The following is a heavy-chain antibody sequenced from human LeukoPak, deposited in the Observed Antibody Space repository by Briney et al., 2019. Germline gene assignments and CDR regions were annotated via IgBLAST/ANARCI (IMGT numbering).Heavy chain of an antibody. CDR3: ARHRAGWDSPDPFFDY. V-gene: IGHV4-38-2*01. CDR1: GYSISSGYY. CDR2: IYHSGST. J-gene: IGHJ4*02. D-gene: IGHD1-26*01. Sequence: SETLSLTCAVSGYSISSGYYWGWIRQPPGKGLEWIGSIYHSGSTYYNPSLKSRVTISVDTSKNQFSLKLSSVTAADTAVYYCARHRAGWDSPDPFFDYWGQGTVVTVSS.